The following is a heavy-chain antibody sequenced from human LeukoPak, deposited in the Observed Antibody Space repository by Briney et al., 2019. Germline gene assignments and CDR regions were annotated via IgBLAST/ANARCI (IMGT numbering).Heavy chain of an antibody. CDR1: GYSISSGFY. J-gene: IGHJ5*02. CDR3: ASAIARASTRVHSWFDP. CDR2: IYHRGST. D-gene: IGHD6-19*01. Sequence: SETQSLTCTVSGYSISSGFYWGWIRQPPGKGLEWIGSIYHRGSTYYNPSLESPVTLSLNPTKNQFSLKLSSVTAADTAVYYYASAIARASTRVHSWFDPWGQGTLVTVSS. V-gene: IGHV4-38-2*02.